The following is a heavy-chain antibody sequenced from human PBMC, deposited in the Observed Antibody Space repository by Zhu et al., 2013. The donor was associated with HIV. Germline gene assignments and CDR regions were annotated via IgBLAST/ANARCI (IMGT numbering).Heavy chain of an antibody. CDR2: IIPIFGTA. V-gene: IGHV1-69*06. D-gene: IGHD2-15*01. J-gene: IGHJ4*02. CDR3: ARDRRYCSGGSCYSADY. Sequence: QVQLVQSGAEVKKPGSSVKVSRKASGGTFSSYAISWVRQAPGQGLEWMGGIIPIFGTANYAQKFQGRVTITADKSTSTAYMELSSLRSEDTAVYYCARDRRYCSGGSCYSADYWAREPWSPSP. CDR1: GGTFSSYA.